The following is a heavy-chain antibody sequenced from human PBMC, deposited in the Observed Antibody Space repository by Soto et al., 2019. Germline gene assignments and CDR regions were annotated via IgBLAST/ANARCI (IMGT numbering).Heavy chain of an antibody. CDR3: ASPDVDSGGMDV. D-gene: IGHD3-10*01. CDR2: IIPIFGTA. Sequence: QVQLVQSGAEVKKPGSSGMVSCKASGGTFSSYAISWGRQAPGQGLEWMGGIIPIFGTANYAQKFQGRVTITPDESTSTDYMELSSLRSEDTAVYYCASPDVDSGGMDVWGQGTTVTVSS. CDR1: GGTFSSYA. V-gene: IGHV1-69*05. J-gene: IGHJ6*02.